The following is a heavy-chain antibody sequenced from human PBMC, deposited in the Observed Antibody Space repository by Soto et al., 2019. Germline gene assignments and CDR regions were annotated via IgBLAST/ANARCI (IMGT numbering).Heavy chain of an antibody. V-gene: IGHV2-5*02. CDR3: AYLPCSGGSCYWFSYSGMDV. J-gene: IGHJ6*02. CDR2: IYWDDDK. D-gene: IGHD2-15*01. CDR1: GFSLSTSGVG. Sequence: QITLKESGPTLVKPTQTLTLTCTFSGFSLSTSGVGVAWIRQPPGKALVWLALIYWDDDKRYRPSLETRLTVTKDTSKNQVVVSMTNMDSVDTATYYCAYLPCSGGSCYWFSYSGMDVWGQGTTVTVSS.